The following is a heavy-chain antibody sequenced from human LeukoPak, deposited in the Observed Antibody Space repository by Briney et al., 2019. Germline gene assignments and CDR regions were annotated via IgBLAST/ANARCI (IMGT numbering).Heavy chain of an antibody. CDR2: INPSGSST. D-gene: IGHD2-21*02. Sequence: ASVKVSCKASGYSFTSYYMHWVRQAPGQGLEWMGIINPSGSSTTYAQKFQGRVTMTRDTSTSTVYMELSSLRSDDTAVYYCARVLKSVSRIVVVTTTGCFDYWGQGTLVTVSS. J-gene: IGHJ4*02. V-gene: IGHV1-46*01. CDR3: ARVLKSVSRIVVVTTTGCFDY. CDR1: GYSFTSYY.